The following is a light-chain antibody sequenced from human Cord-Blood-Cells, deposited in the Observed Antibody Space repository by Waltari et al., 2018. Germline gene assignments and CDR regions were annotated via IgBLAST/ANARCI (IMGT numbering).Light chain of an antibody. CDR2: GNS. CDR1: SSNIGPGSD. V-gene: IGLV1-40*01. Sequence: QSVLTQPPSVSGAPGQRVTISCPGSSSNIGPGSDVHWYQQLPGTAPKPLIYGNSNRPSGVPDRFSGSKSGTSASLAITGLQAEDEADYYCQSYDSSLSGWVFGGGTKLTVL. CDR3: QSYDSSLSGWV. J-gene: IGLJ3*02.